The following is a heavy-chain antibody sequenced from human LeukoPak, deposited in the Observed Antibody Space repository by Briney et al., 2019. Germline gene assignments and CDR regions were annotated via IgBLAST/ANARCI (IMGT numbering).Heavy chain of an antibody. CDR2: ISSSGNII. CDR1: GFSFSTYS. D-gene: IGHD2-2*01. Sequence: LSGGSLRLSCVVSGFSFSTYSLNWIRQAPGKGLEWVSYISSSGNIIYHADSVKGRFTISRDNAKNSLYLQMNSLRAEDTAVYYCAREEVPAAHPFDYWGQGTLVTVSS. V-gene: IGHV3-48*04. J-gene: IGHJ4*02. CDR3: AREEVPAAHPFDY.